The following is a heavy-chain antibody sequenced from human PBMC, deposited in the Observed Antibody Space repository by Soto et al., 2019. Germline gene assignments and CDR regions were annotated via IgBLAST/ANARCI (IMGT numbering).Heavy chain of an antibody. Sequence: EVQLVESGGGLVQPGRYLRLSCTASGFTLGGNAMHWVRQALGKGLECVSRVSWDSANMDYADSVKGRFTISRDNAKNSLYVQMNSLRPEDTALYYCAKSHQYCSRTNCRAYFDSWGQGTQVTVYS. CDR1: GFTLGGNA. J-gene: IGHJ4*02. CDR3: AKSHQYCSRTNCRAYFDS. D-gene: IGHD2-2*01. V-gene: IGHV3-9*01. CDR2: VSWDSANM.